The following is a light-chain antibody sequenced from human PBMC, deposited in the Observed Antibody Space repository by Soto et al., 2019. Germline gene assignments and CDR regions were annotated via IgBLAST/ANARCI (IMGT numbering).Light chain of an antibody. Sequence: EIVMTQSPDTLSVSPGERATISCMAGQGVTTNFAWYQQKSGQSPRLLIYDVSIRATGVPARFSGTGSETDFTLTISGLQSEDSAVYFCQQYNNWPYSFGQGTRLEI. J-gene: IGKJ5*01. CDR2: DVS. CDR3: QQYNNWPYS. V-gene: IGKV3-15*01. CDR1: QGVTTN.